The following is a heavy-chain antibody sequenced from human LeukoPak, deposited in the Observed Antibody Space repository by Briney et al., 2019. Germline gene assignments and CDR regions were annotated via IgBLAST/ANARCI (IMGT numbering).Heavy chain of an antibody. D-gene: IGHD2-15*01. CDR2: IYYSGST. J-gene: IGHJ5*02. CDR1: GGSISSSSYY. Sequence: PSETLSLTCTVSGGSISSSSYYWGWIRQPPGKGLEWIGSIYYSGSTYYNPSLKSRVTISVDTSKNQFSLKLSSVTAADMAVYYCARLVVAATPSWFAPGGQGPLVTVP. CDR3: ARLVVAATPSWFAP. V-gene: IGHV4-39*01.